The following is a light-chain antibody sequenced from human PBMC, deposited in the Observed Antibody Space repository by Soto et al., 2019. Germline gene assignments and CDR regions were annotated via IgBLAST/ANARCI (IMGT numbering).Light chain of an antibody. V-gene: IGKV1-39*01. CDR3: QQRYSTPGALT. CDR1: QHISNY. CDR2: SAS. Sequence: DIQMTQSPSSLSASIGDRVTITCRANQHISNYVNWYQQRPGKAPRVLIFSASTLQSGVPSRFSGSGSGTDFALTISSLEPEDFGIYFCQQRYSTPGALTFGGGNRVDIK. J-gene: IGKJ4*01.